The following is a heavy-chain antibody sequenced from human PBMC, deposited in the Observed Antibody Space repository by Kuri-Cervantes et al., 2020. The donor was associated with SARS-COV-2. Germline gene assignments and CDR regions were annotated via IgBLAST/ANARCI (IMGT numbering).Heavy chain of an antibody. V-gene: IGHV3-48*03. Sequence: LSFTCAASGFTFSTYEMQWVRQAPGKGLEWVSFISSSGATIYYADSVKGRFTISRDNAKNSLYLQMNSPRVEDTALYYCAREGSRDSFDYWGQGTLVTVSS. J-gene: IGHJ4*02. CDR2: ISSSGATI. CDR1: GFTFSTYE. CDR3: AREGSRDSFDY.